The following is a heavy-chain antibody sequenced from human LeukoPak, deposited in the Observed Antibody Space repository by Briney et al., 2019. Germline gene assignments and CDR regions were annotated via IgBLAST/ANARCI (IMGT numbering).Heavy chain of an antibody. CDR3: AKARVTMVRGVTYCIDY. Sequence: PGGSLRLSCAASGFTFSSYGMHWVRQAPGKGLEWVAFIRYDGSNKYYADSVKGRFTISRDNSKNTLYLQMNSLRAEDTAVYYCAKARVTMVRGVTYCIDYWGQGTLVTVSS. CDR2: IRYDGSNK. D-gene: IGHD3-10*01. CDR1: GFTFSSYG. V-gene: IGHV3-30*02. J-gene: IGHJ4*02.